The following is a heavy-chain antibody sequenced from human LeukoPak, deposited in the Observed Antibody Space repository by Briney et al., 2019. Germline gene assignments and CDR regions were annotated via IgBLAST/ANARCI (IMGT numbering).Heavy chain of an antibody. CDR2: IYTSGST. CDR1: GGSISSYY. CDR3: ARDRYYYDSSPYYSSDAFDI. D-gene: IGHD3-22*01. Sequence: SETLSLTCTVSGGSISSYYWSWIRQPAGKGLEWIGRIYTSGSTNYNPSLKSRVTISVDTSKNQFSLKLSSVTAADTAVYYCARDRYYYDSSPYYSSDAFDIWGQGTMVTVSS. V-gene: IGHV4-4*07. J-gene: IGHJ3*02.